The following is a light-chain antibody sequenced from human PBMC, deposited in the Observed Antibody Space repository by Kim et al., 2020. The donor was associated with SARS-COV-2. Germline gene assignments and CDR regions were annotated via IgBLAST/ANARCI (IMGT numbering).Light chain of an antibody. V-gene: IGKV3-11*01. CDR3: QQRSNWPPALT. Sequence: PGDRATLACRASQSVSTYLAWYQQRPGQAPRLLIYDASNRATGIPDRFSGSGSGTDFTLTISSLESEDFAIYYCQQRSNWPPALTFGGGTKVDIK. J-gene: IGKJ4*01. CDR2: DAS. CDR1: QSVSTY.